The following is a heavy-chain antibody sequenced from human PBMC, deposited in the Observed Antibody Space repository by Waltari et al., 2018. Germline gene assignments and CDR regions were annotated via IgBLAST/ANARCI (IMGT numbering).Heavy chain of an antibody. V-gene: IGHV1-69*01. D-gene: IGHD3-9*01. Sequence: QVQLVQSGAEAKKPGSSVKVSCKASGGTFSSYAISWERQAPGQGLEWMGGVIRVFGTANYGQKVLGGVAMAADDSTSRANKELSSLRSENTAVYYWERVPTYYEILTGLSVPYFFDLGGEKTLVTVS. CDR3: ERVPTYYEILTGLSVPYFFDL. CDR2: VIRVFGTA. J-gene: IGHJ4*02. CDR1: GGTFSSYA.